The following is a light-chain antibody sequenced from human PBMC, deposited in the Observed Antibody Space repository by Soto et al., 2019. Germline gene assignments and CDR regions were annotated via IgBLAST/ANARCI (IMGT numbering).Light chain of an antibody. CDR1: SSDVGAYDY. V-gene: IGLV2-14*03. CDR2: DVI. J-gene: IGLJ1*01. CDR3: SSHTSTSTPPYV. Sequence: QSALTQPASVSGSPGQSIIISCIGTSSDVGAYDYVSWYQHHPGKAPKLIIYDVINRPSGVSNRFSGSKSGNTASLTISGLQAEDEAEYYCSSHTSTSTPPYVFGTGTQLTVL.